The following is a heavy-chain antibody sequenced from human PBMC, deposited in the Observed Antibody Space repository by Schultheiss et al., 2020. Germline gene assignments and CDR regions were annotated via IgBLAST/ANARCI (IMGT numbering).Heavy chain of an antibody. Sequence: VGSLRLSCAASGFTFSSYSMNWVRQAPGKGLEWVSSISSSSSYIYYADSVKGRFTISRDNAKNSLYLQMNSLRAEDTAVYYCASPLSWPGFLEWFDHADYYYGMDVWGQGTTVTVSS. CDR3: ASPLSWPGFLEWFDHADYYYGMDV. J-gene: IGHJ6*02. D-gene: IGHD3-3*01. V-gene: IGHV3-21*01. CDR2: ISSSSSYI. CDR1: GFTFSSYS.